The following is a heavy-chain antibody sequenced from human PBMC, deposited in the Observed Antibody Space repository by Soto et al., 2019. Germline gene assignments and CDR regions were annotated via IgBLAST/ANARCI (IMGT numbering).Heavy chain of an antibody. J-gene: IGHJ4*02. CDR3: GRRYSSSFEY. D-gene: IGHD6-13*01. CDR2: VYNSGST. CDR1: GGSITSYN. V-gene: IGHV4-59*08. Sequence: PSETLSLTCTVSGGSITSYNWNWLRQPPGKALEWIGYVYNSGSTNYNPSLKSRVTISVDTSKNQFSLKLSSVTAADTAVYYCGRRYSSSFEYWGQGTLVTVSS.